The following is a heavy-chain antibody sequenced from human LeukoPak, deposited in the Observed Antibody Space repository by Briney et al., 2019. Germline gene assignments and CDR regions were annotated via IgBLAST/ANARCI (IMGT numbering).Heavy chain of an antibody. CDR2: ISSSSSMI. CDR1: GFTFSSYS. D-gene: IGHD3-16*01. V-gene: IGHV3-48*01. Sequence: GGSLRLSCAASGFTFSSYSMNWVRQAPGKGLEWVSYISSSSSMIYYADSVKGRFTISRDNAKNSLYLQMKSLRAEDTAVYYCARNDYNFDYWGQGTLVTVSS. CDR3: ARNDYNFDY. J-gene: IGHJ4*02.